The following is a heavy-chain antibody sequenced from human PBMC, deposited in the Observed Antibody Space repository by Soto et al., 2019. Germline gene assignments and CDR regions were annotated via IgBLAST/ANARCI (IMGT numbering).Heavy chain of an antibody. Sequence: PSETLSLTCTVSGGSVSSDTHYWSWIRQPPGKRLEWIGFIYSSGSTNYNPSLKSLVTMSVDTSKNQFSLTRRSVIVADTAVYHCARFVRSCSGTTCYTRADVWGQGTTVTVSS. CDR3: ARFVRSCSGTTCYTRADV. CDR1: GGSVSSDTHY. D-gene: IGHD2-2*02. J-gene: IGHJ6*02. CDR2: IYSSGST. V-gene: IGHV4-61*01.